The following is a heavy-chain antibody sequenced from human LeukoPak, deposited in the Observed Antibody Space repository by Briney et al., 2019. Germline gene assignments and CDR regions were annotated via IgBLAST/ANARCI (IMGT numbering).Heavy chain of an antibody. CDR1: GFTVSSNY. CDR3: ARRSGIAVAGAFDY. D-gene: IGHD6-19*01. CDR2: IYRGGST. Sequence: GGSLRLSCAASGFTVSSNYMSWVRQAPGKGLEWVSVIYRGGSTYYADSVKGRFTISRDNSKNTLSLQMNSLRAVDTAVYYCARRSGIAVAGAFDYWGQGTLVTVSS. J-gene: IGHJ4*02. V-gene: IGHV3-53*01.